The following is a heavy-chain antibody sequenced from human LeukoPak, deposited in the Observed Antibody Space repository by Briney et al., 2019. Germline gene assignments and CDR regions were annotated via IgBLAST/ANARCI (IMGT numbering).Heavy chain of an antibody. CDR1: GFTVSSNY. CDR2: IYSGGST. D-gene: IGHD4-17*01. J-gene: IGHJ4*02. CDR3: GRDRVEVGYGDSHFDY. V-gene: IGHV3-66*01. Sequence: GGSLRLSCAASGFTVSSNYMSWVRQAPGNGLEWVSVIYSGGSTYYADSVKGRFTISRDNSKNTLYLQMNSLRAEDTAVYYCGRDRVEVGYGDSHFDYWGQGTLVTVSS.